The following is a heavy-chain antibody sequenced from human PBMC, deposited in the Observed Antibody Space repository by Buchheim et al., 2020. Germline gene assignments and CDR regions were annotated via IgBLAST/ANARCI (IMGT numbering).Heavy chain of an antibody. CDR3: AKDLNWGAFDY. CDR2: ISGSGTST. V-gene: IGHV3-23*01. J-gene: IGHJ4*02. Sequence: EVQLLESGGGLVQPGGSLRLSCAASGFSFSSYAMSWVRQAPGKGLEWVTPISGSGTSTYYAESVKGRFTFSRDKYKNTLYLQMNSLRAENRAVDYCAKDLNWGAFDYWGQGTL. D-gene: IGHD7-27*01. CDR1: GFSFSSYA.